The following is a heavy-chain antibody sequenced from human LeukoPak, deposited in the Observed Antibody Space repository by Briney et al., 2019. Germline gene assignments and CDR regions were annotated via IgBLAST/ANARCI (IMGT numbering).Heavy chain of an antibody. CDR1: GFSFSSYW. Sequence: GGSLRLSCAASGFSFSSYWMHWVRQAPGKGPVWVSRIDSDGSRREYADSVKGRFTVSRDNAKNSLSLQMNSLRAEDTAVYYCAKDAYSIPFDYWGQGTLVTVSS. V-gene: IGHV3-74*01. J-gene: IGHJ4*02. D-gene: IGHD2-2*02. CDR3: AKDAYSIPFDY. CDR2: IDSDGSRR.